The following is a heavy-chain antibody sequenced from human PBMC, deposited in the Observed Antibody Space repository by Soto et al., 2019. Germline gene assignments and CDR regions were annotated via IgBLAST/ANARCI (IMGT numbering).Heavy chain of an antibody. CDR1: GGSFSGYY. D-gene: IGHD2-15*01. V-gene: IGHV4-34*01. Sequence: ETLSLTCAVYGGSFSGYYWSWIRQPPGKGLEWIGEINHSGSTNYNPSLKSRVTISVDTSKNQFSLKLSSVTAADTAVYYCARGGCSGGSCPYYYYGMDVWGQGTTVTVSS. CDR3: ARGGCSGGSCPYYYYGMDV. J-gene: IGHJ6*02. CDR2: INHSGST.